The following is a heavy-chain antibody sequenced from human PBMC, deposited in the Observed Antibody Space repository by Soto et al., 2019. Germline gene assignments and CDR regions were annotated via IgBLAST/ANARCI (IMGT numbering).Heavy chain of an antibody. CDR3: AKGPTFIAAVGTDGLDV. D-gene: IGHD6-13*01. J-gene: IGHJ6*02. CDR1: GFTVSSYG. CDR2: ISYDGSNK. V-gene: IGHV3-30*18. Sequence: PGGSLRLSCAASGFTVSSYGMHWVRQAPGKGLEGVAVISYDGSNKYYADSVKGRFTISRDNSKNTLYLQMNSLRAEDTAVYYSAKGPTFIAAVGTDGLDVWGQGTTVTVSS.